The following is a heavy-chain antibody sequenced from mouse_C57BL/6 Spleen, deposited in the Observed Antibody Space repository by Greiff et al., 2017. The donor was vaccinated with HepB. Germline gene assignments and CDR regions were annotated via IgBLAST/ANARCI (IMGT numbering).Heavy chain of an antibody. CDR3: ARSGHYYGSSYGAMDY. CDR1: GYAFSSSW. Sequence: VQLQQSGPELVKPGASVKISCKASGYAFSSSWMNWVKQRPGKGLEWIGRIYPGDGDTNYNGKFKGKATLTADKSSSTAYMQLSSLTSEDSAVYFCARSGHYYGSSYGAMDYWGQGTSVTVSS. V-gene: IGHV1-82*01. CDR2: IYPGDGDT. D-gene: IGHD1-1*01. J-gene: IGHJ4*01.